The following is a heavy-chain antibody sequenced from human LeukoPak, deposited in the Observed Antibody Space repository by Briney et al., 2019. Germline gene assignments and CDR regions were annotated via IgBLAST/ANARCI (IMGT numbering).Heavy chain of an antibody. Sequence: GSSVKVSCKASGGTFSSYAISWVRQAPGQGLEWMGGIIPIFGTANYAQKFQGRVTITADESTSSAYMELSSLRSEDTAVYYCARPAGGSWLRPTYYFDYWGQGTLVTVSS. CDR3: ARPAGGSWLRPTYYFDY. V-gene: IGHV1-69*01. J-gene: IGHJ4*02. CDR2: IIPIFGTA. CDR1: GGTFSSYA. D-gene: IGHD6-13*01.